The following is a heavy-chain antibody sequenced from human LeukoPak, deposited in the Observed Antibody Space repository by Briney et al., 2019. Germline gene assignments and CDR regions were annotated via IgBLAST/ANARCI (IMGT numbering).Heavy chain of an antibody. J-gene: IGHJ3*02. D-gene: IGHD2-2*01. CDR1: GGSISSGGYS. CDR2: IYHSGST. V-gene: IGHV4-30-2*01. CDR3: ARTNLPDTQGAFDI. Sequence: SETLSLTCAVSGGSISSGGYSWSWIRQPPGKGLEWIGYIYHSGSTYYNPSLKSRVTISVDRSKNQFSLKLSSVTAADTAVYYCARTNLPDTQGAFDIWGQGTLVTVSS.